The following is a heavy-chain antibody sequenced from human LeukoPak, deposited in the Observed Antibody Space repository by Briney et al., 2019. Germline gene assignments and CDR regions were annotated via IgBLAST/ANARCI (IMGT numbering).Heavy chain of an antibody. J-gene: IGHJ4*02. CDR3: ARQSRDGYNFYY. CDR1: GYGFTTYW. D-gene: IGHD5-24*01. Sequence: PGESLRISFKGSGYGFTTYWITWVRPMPGKGGEWMGRIDPTDSYTNYSPSFQGHVTISADKSISTAYLQWSSLKASDTAMYYCARQSRDGYNFYYWGQGTLVTVSS. CDR2: IDPTDSYT. V-gene: IGHV5-10-1*01.